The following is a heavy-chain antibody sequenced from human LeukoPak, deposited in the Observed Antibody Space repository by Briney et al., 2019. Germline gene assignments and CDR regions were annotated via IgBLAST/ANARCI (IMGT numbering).Heavy chain of an antibody. CDR2: IYTSGST. D-gene: IGHD3-22*01. CDR3: ARGGVYYDSSGYYLGPFDP. Sequence: SETLSLTCTFSGGSISSYYWSWIRQPGGKGLEWIGRIYTSGSTNYNPSLKSRVTMSVDTSKNQFSLKLSSVTAADTAVYYCARGGVYYDSSGYYLGPFDPWGQGTLVTVSS. J-gene: IGHJ5*02. V-gene: IGHV4-4*07. CDR1: GGSISSYY.